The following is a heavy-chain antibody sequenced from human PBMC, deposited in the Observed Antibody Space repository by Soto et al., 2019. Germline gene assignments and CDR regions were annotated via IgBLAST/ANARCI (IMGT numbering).Heavy chain of an antibody. Sequence: QVQLVQSGAEVKKPGASVKVSCKASGYTFTSYAMHWVRQAPGQRLEWMGWINAGNGNTKYSQKFQGRVTITRDTSASTAYMELRSLRSEDTAVYYCARGAAGYSSGWYGLDNWLDPWGQGTLVTVSS. D-gene: IGHD6-19*01. CDR3: ARGAAGYSSGWYGLDNWLDP. J-gene: IGHJ5*02. CDR2: INAGNGNT. CDR1: GYTFTSYA. V-gene: IGHV1-3*01.